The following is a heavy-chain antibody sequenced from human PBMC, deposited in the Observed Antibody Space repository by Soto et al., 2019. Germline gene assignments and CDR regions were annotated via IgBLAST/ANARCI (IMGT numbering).Heavy chain of an antibody. Sequence: QVQLVQSGAEVKKPGASVKVSCKASGYTFTSYGISWVRQAPGQGLEWMGWISAYNGHTNYAQKLQGRVTMTSDTATSPAYMELRSLRSDDTAGYYCARDHRGYSYGYGMDVWGQGTTVTVSS. CDR2: ISAYNGHT. CDR3: ARDHRGYSYGYGMDV. D-gene: IGHD5-18*01. V-gene: IGHV1-18*01. J-gene: IGHJ6*02. CDR1: GYTFTSYG.